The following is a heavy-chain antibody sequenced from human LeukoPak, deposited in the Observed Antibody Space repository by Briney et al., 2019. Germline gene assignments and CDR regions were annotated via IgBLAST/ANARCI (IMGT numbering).Heavy chain of an antibody. CDR1: GYTFTGYY. CDR3: AGFDWGRYYSYYVMDV. CDR2: INPNSGGT. V-gene: IGHV1-2*02. Sequence: ASVKVSCKASGYTFTGYYMHWVRQAPGQGLEWMGWINPNSGGTNYAQKFQGRVTMTRDTSISTAYMELSRLRSDDTAVYYWAGFDWGRYYSYYVMDVWGQGTTVTVSS. D-gene: IGHD3-9*01. J-gene: IGHJ6*02.